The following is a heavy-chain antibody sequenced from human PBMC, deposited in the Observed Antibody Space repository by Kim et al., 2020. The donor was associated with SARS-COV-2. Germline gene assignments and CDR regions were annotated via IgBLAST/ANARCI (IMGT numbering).Heavy chain of an antibody. CDR3: ARVGDSYCGSGSYYNPTAGYFQH. CDR1: GGSISSYY. J-gene: IGHJ1*01. CDR2: IYYSGST. Sequence: SETLSLTCTVSGGSISSYYWSWIRQPPGKGLEWIGYIYYSGSTNYNPSLKSRVTISVDTSKNQFSLKLSSVTAADTAVYYCARVGDSYCGSGSYYNPTAGYFQHWGQGTLVTVSS. D-gene: IGHD3-10*01. V-gene: IGHV4-59*13.